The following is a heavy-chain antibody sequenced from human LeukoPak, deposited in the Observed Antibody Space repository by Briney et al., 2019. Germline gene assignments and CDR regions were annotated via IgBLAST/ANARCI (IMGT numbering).Heavy chain of an antibody. Sequence: ASVKVSCKASGYTFTSYAMHWVRQAPGQRLEWMGWISAYNGNTNYAQKLQGRVTMTTDTSTSTAYMELRSLRSDDTAVYYCARGEYCSGGSCWNDAFDIWGQGTMVTVSS. V-gene: IGHV1-18*01. J-gene: IGHJ3*02. CDR2: ISAYNGNT. CDR3: ARGEYCSGGSCWNDAFDI. CDR1: GYTFTSYA. D-gene: IGHD2-15*01.